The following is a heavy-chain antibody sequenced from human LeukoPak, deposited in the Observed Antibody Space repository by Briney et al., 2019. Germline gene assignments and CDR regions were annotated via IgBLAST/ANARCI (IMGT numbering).Heavy chain of an antibody. J-gene: IGHJ4*02. D-gene: IGHD3-16*02. V-gene: IGHV5-51*01. CDR2: IYPSDSGT. CDR1: GYSFTDYW. Sequence: GESLKISCKTSGYSFTDYWIGWVRQMPGKGREWMGFIYPSDSGTRYSPSFQGQVTISADKSISTVYLYWSSLRASDTAIYYCVRADDYLWEKYRYSHHFDFWGQGTLVTVS. CDR3: VRADDYLWEKYRYSHHFDF.